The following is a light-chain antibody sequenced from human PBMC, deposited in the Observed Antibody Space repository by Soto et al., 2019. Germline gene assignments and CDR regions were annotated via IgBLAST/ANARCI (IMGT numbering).Light chain of an antibody. J-gene: IGLJ1*01. Sequence: QSALTQPASLSGSPGQSITISCTGTSSAIGGYNYVSWYQQHPGKAPKLIIHDVTNRPSGVSDRFFGSKSGNTASLTISGLQAEDEADYYCSSYRASSTTHYVFGTGTKVTVL. CDR2: DVT. V-gene: IGLV2-14*03. CDR3: SSYRASSTTHYV. CDR1: SSAIGGYNY.